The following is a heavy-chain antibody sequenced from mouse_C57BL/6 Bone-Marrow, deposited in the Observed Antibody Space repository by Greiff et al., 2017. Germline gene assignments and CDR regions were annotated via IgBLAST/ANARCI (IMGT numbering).Heavy chain of an antibody. CDR1: GYTFTSYW. D-gene: IGHD3-3*01. J-gene: IGHJ2*01. V-gene: IGHV1-53*01. CDR2: INPSNGGT. CDR3: AREGDDEGGND. Sequence: LQPGTELVKPGASVKLSCTASGYTFTSYWMHWVKQRPGQGLEWIGNINPSNGGTNYNEKFKSKATLTVDKSSSTAYMQLSSLTSEDSAVYYCAREGDDEGGNDWGQGTTLTVSS.